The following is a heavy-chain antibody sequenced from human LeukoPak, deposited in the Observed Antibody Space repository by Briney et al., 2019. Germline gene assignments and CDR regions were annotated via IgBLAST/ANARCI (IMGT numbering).Heavy chain of an antibody. D-gene: IGHD3-3*01. CDR1: GYTFISYW. CDR2: IYPGDSNT. V-gene: IGHV5-51*01. Sequence: GESLKISCKGSGYTFISYWIGWVRQMPGKGLEWMGIIYPGDSNTRYSPSFQGQVTISADKSINTAYLQWSSLKDSDTAMYYCARQRTSDFWGDSSGYYFDYWGQGTLVTVSS. CDR3: ARQRTSDFWGDSSGYYFDY. J-gene: IGHJ4*02.